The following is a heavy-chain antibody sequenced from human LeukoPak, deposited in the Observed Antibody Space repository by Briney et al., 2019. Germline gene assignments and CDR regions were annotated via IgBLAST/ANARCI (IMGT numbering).Heavy chain of an antibody. Sequence: SETLSLTCAVYGGSFSGYYWSWIRQPPGKGLEWIGEINHSGSNNYNPSLKSRVTISVDTSENQFSLKLSSVTAADTAVYYCARGKRPLLWFGELLRSPLTNSWFDPWGQGTLVTVSS. CDR2: INHSGSN. J-gene: IGHJ5*02. V-gene: IGHV4-34*01. CDR1: GGSFSGYY. CDR3: ARGKRPLLWFGELLRSPLTNSWFDP. D-gene: IGHD3-10*01.